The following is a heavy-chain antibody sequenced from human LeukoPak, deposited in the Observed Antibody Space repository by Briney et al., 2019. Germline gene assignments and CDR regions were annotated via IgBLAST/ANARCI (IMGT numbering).Heavy chain of an antibody. D-gene: IGHD6-6*01. V-gene: IGHV1-69*13. J-gene: IGHJ3*02. Sequence: SVKVSCKASGGTFSSYAISWVRQAPGQGLEWMGGIIPIFGTANYAQKFQGRVTITADESTSTAYMELSSLRSEDTAVYYCARVLSSSSGDAFDIWGQGIMVTVSS. CDR1: GGTFSSYA. CDR2: IIPIFGTA. CDR3: ARVLSSSSGDAFDI.